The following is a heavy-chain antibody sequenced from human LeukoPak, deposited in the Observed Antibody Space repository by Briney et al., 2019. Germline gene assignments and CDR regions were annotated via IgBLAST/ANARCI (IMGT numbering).Heavy chain of an antibody. V-gene: IGHV3-30*14. CDR3: AKGAAGIDYYDSSGYYYVGYFDY. CDR1: GFTFSSYA. D-gene: IGHD3-22*01. J-gene: IGHJ4*02. Sequence: PGRSLTLSCTVSGFTFSSYAMLWARQSPGKGLEGVAVKTNDGSNKYYADSVKGRFTISRDNSKNTLYLQMNSLRAEDTAVYYCAKGAAGIDYYDSSGYYYVGYFDYWGQGTLVTVSS. CDR2: KTNDGSNK.